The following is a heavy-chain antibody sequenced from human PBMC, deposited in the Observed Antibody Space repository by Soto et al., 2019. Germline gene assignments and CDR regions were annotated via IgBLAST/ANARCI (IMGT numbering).Heavy chain of an antibody. D-gene: IGHD3-22*01. Sequence: SETLSLTCTVSGDSISSYYWSWIRQPPGKGLEWIGYIYYSGITNYNPSLKSRVTISVDTSKNQFSLKLSSVTAADTAVYYCARMNYYDTSGYPFDYWGQGMMVTVSS. CDR2: IYYSGIT. J-gene: IGHJ4*02. CDR3: ARMNYYDTSGYPFDY. CDR1: GDSISSYY. V-gene: IGHV4-59*01.